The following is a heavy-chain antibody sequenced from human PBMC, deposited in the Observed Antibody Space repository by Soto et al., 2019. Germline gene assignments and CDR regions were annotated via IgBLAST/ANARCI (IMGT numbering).Heavy chain of an antibody. CDR2: IYYTGTT. Sequence: QLQLQESGPGLMKPSETLSLTCTVSGGSVSTTTYYWGWIRQPLGKGLEWIGSIYYTGTTYYNPSLKSRVTISGDTSKNQFSLKLSSVTAADTAVYYCARHTWGRQRGWFDPWGQGTLVTVSS. V-gene: IGHV4-39*01. CDR3: ARHTWGRQRGWFDP. J-gene: IGHJ5*02. CDR1: GGSVSTTTYY. D-gene: IGHD2-2*01.